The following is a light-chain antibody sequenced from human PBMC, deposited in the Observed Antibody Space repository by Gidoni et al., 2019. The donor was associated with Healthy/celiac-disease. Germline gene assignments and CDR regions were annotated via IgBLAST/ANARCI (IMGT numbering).Light chain of an antibody. J-gene: IGKJ2*01. CDR3: QQYNNWPGT. V-gene: IGKV3-15*01. CDR2: GAS. CDR1: QSVSSN. Sequence: EIAMPQSPATLSVSPGERATLPCRASQSVSSNLAWYQQKPGQAPRLLIYGASTRATGIPARFSGSGSGTEFTLTISSLQSEDFAVYYCQQYNNWPGTFGQGTKLEIK.